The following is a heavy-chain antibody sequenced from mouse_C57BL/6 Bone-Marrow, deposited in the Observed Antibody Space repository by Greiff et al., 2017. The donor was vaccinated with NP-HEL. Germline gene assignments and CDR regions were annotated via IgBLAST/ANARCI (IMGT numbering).Heavy chain of an antibody. D-gene: IGHD4-1*01. CDR1: GYTFTSYG. V-gene: IGHV1-81*01. J-gene: IGHJ2*01. CDR3: ARWGLGYYFDY. CDR2: IYPRSGNT. Sequence: LQESGAELARPGASVKLSCKASGYTFTSYGLSWVKQRTGQGLEWIGEIYPRSGNTYYNEKFKGKATLTADKSSSTAYMELRSLTSEDSAVYFCARWGLGYYFDYWGQGTTLTVSS.